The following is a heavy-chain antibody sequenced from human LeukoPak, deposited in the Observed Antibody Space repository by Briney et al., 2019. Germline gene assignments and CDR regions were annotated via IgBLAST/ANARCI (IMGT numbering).Heavy chain of an antibody. V-gene: IGHV1-18*01. CDR2: MSAYNGNT. Sequence: ASVKVSCKASGYTFTSYGFIWVRQAPGQGLEWMGWMSAYNGNTNYAQKLQGRVTMTTDTSTSTAYMELRSLRSDDTAVYYCARVGSIVGATTSHYYYYYMDVWGKGTTVTVSS. J-gene: IGHJ6*03. CDR1: GYTFTSYG. CDR3: ARVGSIVGATTSHYYYYYMDV. D-gene: IGHD1-26*01.